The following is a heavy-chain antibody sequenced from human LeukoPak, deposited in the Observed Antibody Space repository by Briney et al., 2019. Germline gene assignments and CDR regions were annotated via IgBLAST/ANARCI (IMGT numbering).Heavy chain of an antibody. V-gene: IGHV4-61*02. J-gene: IGHJ5*02. CDR1: GGSISSGSYY. Sequence: SQTLSLTCTVSGGSISSGSYYWSWIRQPAGKGLEWIGRIYTSGSTNYNPSLKSRVTISVDTSKNQSSLKLSSVTAADTAVYYCARTSTWFDPWGQGTLVTVSS. CDR2: IYTSGST. D-gene: IGHD2/OR15-2a*01. CDR3: ARTSTWFDP.